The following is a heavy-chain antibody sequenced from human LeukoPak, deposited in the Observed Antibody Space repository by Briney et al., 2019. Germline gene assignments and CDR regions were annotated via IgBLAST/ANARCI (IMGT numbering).Heavy chain of an antibody. V-gene: IGHV4-61*02. CDR3: ARARVNTGVVVIPTPYVFDI. D-gene: IGHD3-22*01. J-gene: IGHJ3*02. CDR1: GGSISSGSYY. CDR2: IYTSGST. Sequence: PSETLSLTCTVSGGSISSGSYYWSWIRQPAGKGLEWIGRIYTSGSTNYNPSLKSRVTISVDTSKNQFSLKLSSVTAADAAVYYCARARVNTGVVVIPTPYVFDIWGQGTMVTVSS.